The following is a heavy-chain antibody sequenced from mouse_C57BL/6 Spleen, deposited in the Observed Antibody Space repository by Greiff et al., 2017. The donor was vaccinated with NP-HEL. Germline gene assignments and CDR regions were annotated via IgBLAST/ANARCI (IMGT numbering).Heavy chain of an antibody. CDR3: ARELLRGGYFDY. D-gene: IGHD1-1*01. CDR2: IYPGDGDT. CDR1: GYAFSSSW. V-gene: IGHV1-82*01. Sequence: QVQLQQSGPELVKPGASVKISCKASGYAFSSSWMNWVKQRPGKGLEWIGRIYPGDGDTNYNGKFKGKATLTADKSSSTAYMQLSSLTSEDSAVYLCARELLRGGYFDYWGQGTTLTVSS. J-gene: IGHJ2*01.